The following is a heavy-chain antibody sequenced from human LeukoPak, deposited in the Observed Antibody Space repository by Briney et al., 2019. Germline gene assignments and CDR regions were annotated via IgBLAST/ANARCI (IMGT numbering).Heavy chain of an antibody. V-gene: IGHV4-4*07. CDR2: MYTSGST. Sequence: PSETLSLTCTVSGGSISDYYWSWIRQPAGKGLEWIGRMYTSGSTNYNPSLKSRVTMSVDPSKNQFSLTVTSVTAADTAVYHCARDTSGFPFGYWGQGILVTVSS. J-gene: IGHJ4*02. CDR3: ARDTSGFPFGY. CDR1: GGSISDYY. D-gene: IGHD5-12*01.